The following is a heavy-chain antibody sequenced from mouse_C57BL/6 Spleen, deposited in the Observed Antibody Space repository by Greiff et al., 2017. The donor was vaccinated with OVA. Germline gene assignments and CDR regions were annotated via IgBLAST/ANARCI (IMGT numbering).Heavy chain of an antibody. D-gene: IGHD1-1*01. CDR1: GYTFTSYW. V-gene: IGHV1-74*01. Sequence: VQLQQPGAELVKPGASVKVSCKASGYTFTSYWMHWVKQRPGQGLEWIGRIHPSDSDTNYNQKFKGKATLTVDKSSSTAYMQLSSLTSEDSAVYYCASITTVVAYYFDYWGQGTTLTVSS. CDR3: ASITTVVAYYFDY. J-gene: IGHJ2*01. CDR2: IHPSDSDT.